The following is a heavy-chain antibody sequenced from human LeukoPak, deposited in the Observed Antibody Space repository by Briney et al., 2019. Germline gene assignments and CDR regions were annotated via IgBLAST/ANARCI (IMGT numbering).Heavy chain of an antibody. CDR2: INHSGST. D-gene: IGHD3-10*01. V-gene: IGHV4-34*01. CDR3: ARGPPPRITMVRGISWFDP. Sequence: PSETLSLPCAVYGGSFSGYYWSWIRQPPGKGLEWIGEINHSGSTNYNPSLQSRVTISVDTSKNQFSLKLSSVTAADTAVYYCARGPPPRITMVRGISWFDPWGQGTLVTVSS. CDR1: GGSFSGYY. J-gene: IGHJ5*02.